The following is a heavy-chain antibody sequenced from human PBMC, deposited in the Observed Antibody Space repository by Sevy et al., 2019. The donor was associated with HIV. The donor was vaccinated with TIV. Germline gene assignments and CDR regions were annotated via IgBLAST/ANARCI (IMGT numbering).Heavy chain of an antibody. J-gene: IGHJ1*01. V-gene: IGHV1-18*01. CDR1: GYTFINYH. CDR3: ARAPSGSQGPGQYFHH. Sequence: ASVKVSCKASGYTFINYHLTWIRQAPGQGLEWMGWITANNGNTNYAQRLQGRVTMTAETSTSTAYMELRSPTTDDTAVYYCARAPSGSQGPGQYFHHWGQGTLVTVSS. D-gene: IGHD1-26*01. CDR2: ITANNGNT.